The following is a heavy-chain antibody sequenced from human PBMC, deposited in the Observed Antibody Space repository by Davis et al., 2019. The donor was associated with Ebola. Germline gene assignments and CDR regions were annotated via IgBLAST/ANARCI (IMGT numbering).Heavy chain of an antibody. Sequence: GESLKISCAASGFTFSSYAMSWVRQAPGKGLEWVSAISGSGGSTYYADSVKGRFTISRDNSKNTLYLQMNSLRAEDTAVYYCARGDSYYDFWSGYQGDYWGQGTLVTVSS. CDR1: GFTFSSYA. CDR3: ARGDSYYDFWSGYQGDY. V-gene: IGHV3-23*01. CDR2: ISGSGGST. J-gene: IGHJ4*02. D-gene: IGHD3-3*01.